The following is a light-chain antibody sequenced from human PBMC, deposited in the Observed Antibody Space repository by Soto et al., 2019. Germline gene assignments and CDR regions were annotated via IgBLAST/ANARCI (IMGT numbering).Light chain of an antibody. CDR1: QSINIW. V-gene: IGKV1-5*01. CDR3: QQYNDYYS. Sequence: DIQMTQSPSTLSASVGDRVTITCRASQSINIWLAWYQQKPGKAPNLLIYDASSLESGVPSRFGGSGSGTEFPLTISSLQPDDFATYYCQQYNDYYSFGQGTRLAIK. J-gene: IGKJ2*03. CDR2: DAS.